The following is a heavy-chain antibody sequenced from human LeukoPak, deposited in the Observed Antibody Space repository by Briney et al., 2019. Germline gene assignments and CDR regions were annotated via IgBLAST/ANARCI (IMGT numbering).Heavy chain of an antibody. CDR3: ARELWSGYYKGVVRFDP. D-gene: IGHD3-3*01. CDR2: IYYSGST. V-gene: IGHV4-61*05. CDR1: GGSISSSSYY. Sequence: SETLSLTCTVSGGSISSSSYYWGWIRQPPGKGLEWIGYIYYSGSTNYNPSLKSRVTISVDTSKNQFSLKLSSVTAADTAVYYCARELWSGYYKGVVRFDPWGQGTLVTVSS. J-gene: IGHJ5*02.